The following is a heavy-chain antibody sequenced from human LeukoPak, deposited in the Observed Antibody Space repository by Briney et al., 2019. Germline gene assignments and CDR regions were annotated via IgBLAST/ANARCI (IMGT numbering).Heavy chain of an antibody. D-gene: IGHD3-22*01. CDR2: IHYSGST. Sequence: SQTLSLTCTVSGGSISSGGYYWTWIRQHPGMGLEWIGYIHYSGSTYYNPSLTSRVTISADTSKNQFSLKLSSVTAADTAVYYCARLGYLFTSGYYPYHFGYWGQGTLVTVSS. CDR3: ARLGYLFTSGYYPYHFGY. V-gene: IGHV4-31*03. CDR1: GGSISSGGYY. J-gene: IGHJ4*02.